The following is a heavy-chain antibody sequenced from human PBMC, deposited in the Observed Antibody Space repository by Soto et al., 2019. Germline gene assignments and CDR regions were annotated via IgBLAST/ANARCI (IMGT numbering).Heavy chain of an antibody. CDR1: GGSINSRSDY. J-gene: IGHJ6*03. CDR3: ARAGVGVSGYDYVYYYYMDV. D-gene: IGHD5-12*01. V-gene: IGHV4-31*03. Sequence: SETMDLTCTVSGGSINSRSDYWGWIRQPPGKGLEWIGYIYYSGSTYYNPSLKSRVTISVDTSKNQFSLKLSSVTAADTAVYYCARAGVGVSGYDYVYYYYMDVWGKGTTVTVSS. CDR2: IYYSGST.